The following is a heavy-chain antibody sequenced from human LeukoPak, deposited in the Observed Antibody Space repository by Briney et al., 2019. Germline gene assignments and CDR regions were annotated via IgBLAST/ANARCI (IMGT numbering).Heavy chain of an antibody. D-gene: IGHD3-10*01. V-gene: IGHV5-10-1*01. Sequence: GESLKISCKGSGYRFTRYWISWVRQMPGKGLEWMGRIDPSDSYTNYSPSFQGHVTLSPDKSISTAYLQCSSLNASDTAMSFFSRGDSGEDYWGQGTMVTVS. J-gene: IGHJ4*02. CDR1: GYRFTRYW. CDR2: IDPSDSYT. CDR3: SRGDSGEDY.